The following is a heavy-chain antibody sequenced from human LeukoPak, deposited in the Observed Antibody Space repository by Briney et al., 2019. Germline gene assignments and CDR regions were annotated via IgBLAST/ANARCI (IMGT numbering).Heavy chain of an antibody. Sequence: GASVKVSCKSSGYTFTSYDINWVRQATGQGLEWRGWMNPNSGNTGYAQKFQGRVTMTRNTSISTAYMELSSLRSEDTAVYYCARGLGDYVLGSYRYYYYYYMEVWGEGATVTVSS. CDR3: ARGLGDYVLGSYRYYYYYYMEV. CDR1: GYTFTSYD. D-gene: IGHD3-16*02. J-gene: IGHJ6*03. CDR2: MNPNSGNT. V-gene: IGHV1-8*01.